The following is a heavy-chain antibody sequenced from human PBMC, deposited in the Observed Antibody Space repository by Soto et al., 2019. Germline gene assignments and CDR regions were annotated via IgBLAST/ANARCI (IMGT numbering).Heavy chain of an antibody. V-gene: IGHV1-2*02. D-gene: IGHD4-4*01. Sequence: ASVKVSCKASGYTFTSYDINWVRQAPGQGLEWMGWINPNSGGTNYAQKFQGRVTMTRDTSISTAYMELSRLRSDDTAVYYCASVSPHSNYEYWGQGTLVTVSS. CDR2: INPNSGGT. J-gene: IGHJ4*02. CDR1: GYTFTSYD. CDR3: ASVSPHSNYEY.